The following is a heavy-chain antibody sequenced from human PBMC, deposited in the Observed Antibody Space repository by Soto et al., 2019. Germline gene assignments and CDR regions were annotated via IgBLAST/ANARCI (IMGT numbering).Heavy chain of an antibody. CDR3: VTSTRYYYDSSGYPY. CDR2: ISSNGGST. CDR1: RFTFSSYA. J-gene: IGHJ4*02. D-gene: IGHD3-22*01. V-gene: IGHV3-64D*06. Sequence: GGSLRLSCSASRFTFSSYAMHWVRQSPGKGLEYVSAISSNGGSTYYADSVKGRFTISRDNSKNTLYLQMSSLRAEDTAVYYCVTSTRYYYDSSGYPYWGQGTLVTVSS.